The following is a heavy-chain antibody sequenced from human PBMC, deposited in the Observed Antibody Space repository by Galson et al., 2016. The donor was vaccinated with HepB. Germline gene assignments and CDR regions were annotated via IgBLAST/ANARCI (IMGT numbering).Heavy chain of an antibody. Sequence: SETLSLTCAVNGGSFSGQYWRWIRQPPGKGLEWIGEINHRGSSNYNPSLRGRVTMSVDTSAKQFSLKLNSVTAADTAVYYCSRDPMYGGFGDVWAQGILVTVSS. J-gene: IGHJ4*02. CDR1: GGSFSGQY. D-gene: IGHD5-12*01. CDR3: SRDPMYGGFGDV. V-gene: IGHV4-34*01. CDR2: INHRGSS.